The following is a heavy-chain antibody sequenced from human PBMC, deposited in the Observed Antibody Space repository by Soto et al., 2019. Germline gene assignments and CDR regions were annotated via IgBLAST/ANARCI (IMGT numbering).Heavy chain of an antibody. CDR1: GFSFNSHG. J-gene: IGHJ6*02. CDR3: ARERPQGMDV. CDR2: ISYDGSNK. Sequence: PGGSLRLSCTASGFSFNSHGMDWVRQAPGKGLEWVAVISYDGSNKYYADSVKGRFTISRDNSKNTLYLQMNSLRAEDTAVYYCARERPQGMDVWGQGTTVTVSS. D-gene: IGHD1-1*01. V-gene: IGHV3-30*03.